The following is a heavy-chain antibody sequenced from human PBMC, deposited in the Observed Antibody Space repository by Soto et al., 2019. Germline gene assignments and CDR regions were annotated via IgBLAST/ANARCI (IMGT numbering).Heavy chain of an antibody. D-gene: IGHD6-13*01. Sequence: QRHRVESGGGVVQPGRSLRLSCAASGFSFSSYGMHWIRQAPGKGLEWVAVISHDGAFKDYADSVKGRFTISRDNSENTLFLEMNRLGPSDTAVYYCAKDYGPKAPYPYSNTHTDFWGQGTRVTVSS. CDR1: GFSFSSYG. CDR2: ISHDGAFK. J-gene: IGHJ4*02. CDR3: AKDYGPKAPYPYSNTHTDF. V-gene: IGHV3-30*18.